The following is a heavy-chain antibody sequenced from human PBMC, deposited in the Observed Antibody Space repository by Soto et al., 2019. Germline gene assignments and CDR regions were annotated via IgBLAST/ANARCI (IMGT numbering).Heavy chain of an antibody. Sequence: EVQLVETGGGLTHPGGSVRLSCAASGVNVRSNSLNWVRRAPGKGLEWVSVMHSDDSTNYADSVKGRFTISRDNSENTFYLQMNSLRVEDTAVYYCARHAWLESWGQGTLVTVSA. CDR2: MHSDDST. CDR3: ARHAWLES. CDR1: GVNVRSNS. V-gene: IGHV3-53*02. J-gene: IGHJ5*01.